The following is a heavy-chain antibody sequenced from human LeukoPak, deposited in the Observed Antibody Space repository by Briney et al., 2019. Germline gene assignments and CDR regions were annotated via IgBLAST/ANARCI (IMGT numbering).Heavy chain of an antibody. J-gene: IGHJ1*01. CDR3: ATYSILNAREFRY. CDR2: VQHIGGET. D-gene: IGHD4-11*01. CDR1: GFTFSNSW. V-gene: IGHV3-7*01. Sequence: GGSRRLSCAGSGFTFSNSWMGWVRQAPEKGLEWVANVQHIGGETYYVDSVKGRFTISRDNAKNSVYLQMNSLGADDTAVYYCATYSILNAREFRYWGQGTLVTVTS.